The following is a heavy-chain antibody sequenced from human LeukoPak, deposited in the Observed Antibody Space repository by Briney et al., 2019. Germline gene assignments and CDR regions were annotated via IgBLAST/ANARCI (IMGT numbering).Heavy chain of an antibody. J-gene: IGHJ4*02. CDR2: IHYSGGST. V-gene: IGHV3-23*01. CDR1: GFTFSNYA. D-gene: IGHD2-21*01. CDR3: AKDTPGGLWLFDY. Sequence: GGSLRLSCAASGFTFSNYALSWVRQAPGKGLEWVSAIHYSGGSTYYADSVKGRFTVSRDNAKNSLYVQMNSLRAEDTAVYYCAKDTPGGLWLFDYWGQGTLVIVPS.